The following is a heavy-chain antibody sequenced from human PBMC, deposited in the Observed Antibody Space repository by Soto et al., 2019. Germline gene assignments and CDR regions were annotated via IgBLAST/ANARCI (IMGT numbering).Heavy chain of an antibody. V-gene: IGHV3-21*03. Sequence: EVQLVESGGGLVKPGGSLRLSCAASGFTFSTYSMTWVRQAPGKGLEWVSSISSTSAYIYYADSVKGRFTISRDNAKNSLYLQMSSLRDEDTAVYYCAAGSSVYYYVLDYWGQGTLVTVSS. CDR1: GFTFSTYS. CDR2: ISSTSAYI. J-gene: IGHJ4*02. CDR3: AAGSSVYYYVLDY. D-gene: IGHD3-22*01.